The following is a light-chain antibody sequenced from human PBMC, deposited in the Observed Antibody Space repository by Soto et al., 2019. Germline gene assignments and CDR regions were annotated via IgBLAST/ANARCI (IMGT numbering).Light chain of an antibody. CDR2: DAS. J-gene: IGKJ4*01. CDR1: QSVSSN. Sequence: MVMTHSPATLSVSPGERATLSCRSSQSVSSNLAWYQQKPGKTPTLLIYDASTRDTDIPARFSGSGSGTDFTLTISSLLPEDFAAYYCQQYYRWPLTFGGGTKVDI. CDR3: QQYYRWPLT. V-gene: IGKV3-15*01.